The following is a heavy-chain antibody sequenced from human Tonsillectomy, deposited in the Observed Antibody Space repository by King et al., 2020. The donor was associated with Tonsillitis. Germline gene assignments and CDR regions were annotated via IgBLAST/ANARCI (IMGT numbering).Heavy chain of an antibody. J-gene: IGHJ4*02. CDR1: GYSISSGLYY. D-gene: IGHD3-22*01. CDR3: AVHNYYDSNGYYIDY. Sequence: QLQESGPGLVKPSETLSLTCTVSGYSISSGLYYWGWVRQPPGKGLEWIGSLFYTGRTYYSPSLESRGTISVDTSTNQVSLRLPSVTAADTAVFYCAVHNYYDSNGYYIDYWGQGTLVTVSS. V-gene: IGHV4-39*01. CDR2: LFYTGRT.